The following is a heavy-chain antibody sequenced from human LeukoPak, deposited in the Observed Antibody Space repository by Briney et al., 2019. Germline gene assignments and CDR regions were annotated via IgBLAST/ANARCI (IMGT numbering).Heavy chain of an antibody. D-gene: IGHD6-13*01. J-gene: IGHJ4*02. CDR3: ARSGLYSSSWYLNY. CDR1: GFTFSSYW. V-gene: IGHV3-7*01. Sequence: GGSLRLPCAASGFTFSSYWMNWVRQAPGKGLEWVANIKQDGSEKYYVDSVKGRFTISRDNAKNSLYLQMNSLRAEDTALYYCARSGLYSSSWYLNYWGQGTLVSVSS. CDR2: IKQDGSEK.